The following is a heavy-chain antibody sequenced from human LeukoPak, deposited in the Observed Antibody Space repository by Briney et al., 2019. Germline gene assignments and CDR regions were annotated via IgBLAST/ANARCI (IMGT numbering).Heavy chain of an antibody. CDR2: IYYSGST. Sequence: PSETLSLTCTVSGGSISSSSYYWGWIRQPPGKGLEWIGSIYYSGSTYYNPSLKSRVTISVDTSKNQFSLKLSSVTAADTAVYYCARLASVTTGIIDYWGQGTLVTVSS. V-gene: IGHV4-39*01. CDR3: ARLASVTTGIIDY. CDR1: GGSISSSSYY. D-gene: IGHD4-17*01. J-gene: IGHJ4*02.